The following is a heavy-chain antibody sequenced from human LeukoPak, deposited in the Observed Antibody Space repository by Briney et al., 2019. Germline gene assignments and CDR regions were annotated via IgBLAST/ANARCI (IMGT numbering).Heavy chain of an antibody. V-gene: IGHV3-30*04. CDR1: GFTFRSYA. CDR2: ISYDGSNK. D-gene: IGHD1-26*01. Sequence: PGRSLRLSCTASGFTFRSYAMHWVRLAPGKGLQWVAVISYDGSNKYYADSVKGRFTISRDNSRNTLYLQMNNLRAEDTSVYYCARTYIVGATDIDYWGQGTLVTVSS. J-gene: IGHJ4*02. CDR3: ARTYIVGATDIDY.